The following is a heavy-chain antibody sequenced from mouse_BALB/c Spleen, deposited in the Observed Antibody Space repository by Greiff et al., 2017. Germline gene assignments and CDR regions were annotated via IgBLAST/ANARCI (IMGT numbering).Heavy chain of an antibody. J-gene: IGHJ4*01. Sequence: QVQLQQPGAELVKPGASVKLSCTASGYTFTSYWMHWVKQRPGQGLEWIGEINPSNGRTNYTEKFKSKATLTVDKSSSTAYMQLSSLTSEDSAVYYCARRWAYYGGSYYAMDYWGQGTSVTVSS. D-gene: IGHD1-1*01. CDR2: INPSNGRT. V-gene: IGHV1S81*02. CDR1: GYTFTSYW. CDR3: ARRWAYYGGSYYAMDY.